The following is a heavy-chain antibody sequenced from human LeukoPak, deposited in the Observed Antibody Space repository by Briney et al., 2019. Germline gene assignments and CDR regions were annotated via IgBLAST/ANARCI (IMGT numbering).Heavy chain of an antibody. Sequence: GGSLRLSCAASGFTFSSYAMSWVRQAPGKGLEWVSVISGSGGTTYYADSVKGRFTVSRDNSKNTLYLQMNSLRAEDTAVYYCAKEWIVPMVTDYWGQGTLVTVSS. D-gene: IGHD5-18*01. CDR1: GFTFSSYA. V-gene: IGHV3-23*01. J-gene: IGHJ4*02. CDR3: AKEWIVPMVTDY. CDR2: ISGSGGTT.